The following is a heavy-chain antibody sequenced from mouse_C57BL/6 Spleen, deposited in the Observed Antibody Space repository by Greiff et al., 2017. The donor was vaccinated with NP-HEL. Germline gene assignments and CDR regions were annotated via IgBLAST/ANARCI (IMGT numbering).Heavy chain of an antibody. CDR2: IDPENGDT. Sequence: EVQRVESGAELVRPGASVKLSCTASGFNIKDDYMHWVKQRPEQGLEWIGWIDPENGDTEYASKFQGKATITADTSSNTAYLQLSSLTSEDTAVYYCTTPTLDYWGQGTTLTVSS. V-gene: IGHV14-4*01. CDR1: GFNIKDDY. CDR3: TTPTLDY. J-gene: IGHJ2*01.